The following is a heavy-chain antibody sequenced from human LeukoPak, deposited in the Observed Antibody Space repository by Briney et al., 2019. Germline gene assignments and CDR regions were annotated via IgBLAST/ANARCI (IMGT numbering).Heavy chain of an antibody. CDR1: GFTFSGSW. CDR2: INQDGSER. V-gene: IGHV3-7*01. D-gene: IGHD1/OR15-1a*01. CDR3: ARDRAESNWTNHTLFDS. Sequence: GGSLRLSCAASGFTFSGSWMNWVRQAPGKGLEWVANINQDGSERYYVDSVQDRFTISRDNAKDSLYLQMNSLRVEDTAIYYCARDRAESNWTNHTLFDSWGQGTPVTVSS. J-gene: IGHJ4*02.